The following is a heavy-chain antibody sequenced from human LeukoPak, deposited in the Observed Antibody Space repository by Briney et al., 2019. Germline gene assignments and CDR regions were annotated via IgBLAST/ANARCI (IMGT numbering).Heavy chain of an antibody. D-gene: IGHD5-24*01. CDR1: GFTFGDYA. CDR2: IRTKTYGGTT. CDR3: TGWFLGYIGAFDI. V-gene: IGHV3-49*04. Sequence: GRSLRLSCTASGFTFGDYAMSWVRQAPGKGLEWVGLIRTKTYGGTTDYAASVKGRSIISRDDSKSIAYLQMNSLKTEDTAVYYCTGWFLGYIGAFDIWGQGTMVTVSS. J-gene: IGHJ3*02.